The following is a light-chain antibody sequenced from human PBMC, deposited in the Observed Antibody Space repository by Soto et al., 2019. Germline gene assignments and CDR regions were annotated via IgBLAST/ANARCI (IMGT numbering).Light chain of an antibody. CDR3: AAWDGSLNVVL. Sequence: QSVLTQPPSASGTPGQRVTISGSGSSSNIGSQAVNWYQHVPGTAPKPLLNRNDQRASGVPDRFSGSKSGTSASLAISGLQSEDEADYYCAAWDGSLNVVLFGGGTKLTVL. CDR1: SSNIGSQA. CDR2: RND. V-gene: IGLV1-44*01. J-gene: IGLJ2*01.